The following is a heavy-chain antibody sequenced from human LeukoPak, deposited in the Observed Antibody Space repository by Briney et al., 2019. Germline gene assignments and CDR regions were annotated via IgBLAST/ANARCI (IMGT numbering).Heavy chain of an antibody. V-gene: IGHV3-11*04. J-gene: IGHJ4*02. D-gene: IGHD3-22*01. CDR2: ISRSSRSM. CDR3: AKDGDDSIEH. CDR1: GFTFSDYD. Sequence: GGSLRLSCAASGFTFSDYDMSWIRQAPGKGLEWVSYISRSSRSMYYADSVKGRFTISRDNSKNTLYLQMNSLRAEDTAVYYCAKDGDDSIEHWGQGTLVTVSS.